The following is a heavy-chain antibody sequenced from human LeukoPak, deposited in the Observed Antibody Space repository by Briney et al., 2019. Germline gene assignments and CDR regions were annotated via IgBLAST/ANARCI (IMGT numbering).Heavy chain of an antibody. D-gene: IGHD2-15*01. Sequence: GGSLRLSCAASGFTFSSYWMHWVRQAPGKGLVRVSRINSDGSSTSYADSVKGRFTISRDNAKSTLYLQMNSLRAEDTAVYYCARNVLPGYFDYWGQGTLVTVSS. CDR1: GFTFSSYW. J-gene: IGHJ4*02. CDR3: ARNVLPGYFDY. CDR2: INSDGSST. V-gene: IGHV3-74*01.